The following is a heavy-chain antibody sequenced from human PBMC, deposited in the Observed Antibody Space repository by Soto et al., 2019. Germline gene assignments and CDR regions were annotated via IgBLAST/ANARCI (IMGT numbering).Heavy chain of an antibody. D-gene: IGHD1-26*01. CDR2: IYHSGST. CDR1: VGPISIING. Sequence: QVQLQESGPGLVKPSGTLSLTCAVPVGPISIINGGGWVGQPPGKGLEWIGEIYHSGSTNYNPSLKSRVTISVDKSKNQFSLKLSSVTAADTAVYYCARVSGSYYYGMDVWGQGTTVTVSS. J-gene: IGHJ6*02. CDR3: ARVSGSYYYGMDV. V-gene: IGHV4-4*02.